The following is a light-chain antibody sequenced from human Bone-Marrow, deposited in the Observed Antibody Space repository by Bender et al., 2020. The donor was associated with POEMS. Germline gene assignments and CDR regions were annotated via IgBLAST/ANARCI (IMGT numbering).Light chain of an antibody. CDR2: EGT. CDR1: TSDVGTYHL. Sequence: QSALTQPASVSGSPGQSITISCTGTTSDVGTYHLVSWYQQHPGKAPKVLIYEGTKRPSGVSDRFSGARSGNTASLTISGLQAEDEADYYCCSYAGGTTYVFGTGTNVIVL. V-gene: IGLV2-23*01. J-gene: IGLJ1*01. CDR3: CSYAGGTTYV.